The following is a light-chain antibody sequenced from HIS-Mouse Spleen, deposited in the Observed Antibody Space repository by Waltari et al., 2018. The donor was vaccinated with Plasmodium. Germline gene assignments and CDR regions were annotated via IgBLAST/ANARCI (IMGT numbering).Light chain of an antibody. V-gene: IGKV3-15*01. CDR2: GAS. CDR3: QQYNNWPRGT. J-gene: IGKJ1*01. CDR1: QSVRSN. Sequence: EIVMTQSPATLSVSPGERATLSCRASQSVRSNLAWYQQKPGQAPRLRIYGASTRATVIPARFSGSGSGTEFTLTISSMQSEDFAVYYCQQYNNWPRGTFGQGTKVEIK.